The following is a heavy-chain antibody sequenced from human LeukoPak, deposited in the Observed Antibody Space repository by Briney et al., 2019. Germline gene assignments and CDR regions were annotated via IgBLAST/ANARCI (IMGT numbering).Heavy chain of an antibody. CDR1: VYTFTSYY. D-gene: IGHD2-15*01. CDR2: INPSGGST. Sequence: ASVKVSCKASVYTFTSYYMHWVRQAPGQGLEWMGIINPSGGSTSYAQKFQGRVTMTRDTSTSTVYMGLSSLRSEDTAVYYCARGDIVVVVAAQFDYWGQGTLVTVSS. J-gene: IGHJ4*02. V-gene: IGHV1-46*01. CDR3: ARGDIVVVVAAQFDY.